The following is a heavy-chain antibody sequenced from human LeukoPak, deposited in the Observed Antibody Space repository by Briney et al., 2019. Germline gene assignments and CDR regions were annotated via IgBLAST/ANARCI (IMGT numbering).Heavy chain of an antibody. J-gene: IGHJ4*02. CDR1: GGSFSCYY. Sequence: PSETLSLTCALYGGSFSCYYWSWIHQPPGKLLEWIGEINHSGSTNYNSSLKSRVTISVDKSKNQFSLKLSSVTASDTAVYYCARVLDRSGSTHWGQGTLVTVSS. CDR3: ARVLDRSGSTH. CDR2: INHSGST. D-gene: IGHD3-10*01. V-gene: IGHV4-34*01.